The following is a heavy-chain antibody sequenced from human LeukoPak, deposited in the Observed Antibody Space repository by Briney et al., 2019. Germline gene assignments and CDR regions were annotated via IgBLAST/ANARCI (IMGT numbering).Heavy chain of an antibody. J-gene: IGHJ4*02. Sequence: GGSLRLSCAASGFTFSSYSMNWVRQAPGKGLEWVSYISSSSSTIYYADSVKGRFTISRDNAKNSLYLQMNSLSVEDTAVYFCLRDAGWCKGDYWGQGTLVSVSS. D-gene: IGHD6-19*01. V-gene: IGHV3-48*04. CDR1: GFTFSSYS. CDR2: ISSSSSTI. CDR3: LRDAGWCKGDY.